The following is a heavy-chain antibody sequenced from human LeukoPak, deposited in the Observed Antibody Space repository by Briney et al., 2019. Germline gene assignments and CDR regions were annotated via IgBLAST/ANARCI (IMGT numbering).Heavy chain of an antibody. J-gene: IGHJ6*04. CDR3: AELGITMIGAV. D-gene: IGHD3-10*02. CDR1: GFTFSSYS. V-gene: IGHV3-48*04. Sequence: PGGSLRLSCAASGFTFSSYSMNWVRQAPGTGLEWVSYISSSASTIYYADSVKGRFTISRDNAKNSLYLQMNSLRPEDTAVYYCAELGITMIGAVWGKGTSVTISS. CDR2: ISSSASTI.